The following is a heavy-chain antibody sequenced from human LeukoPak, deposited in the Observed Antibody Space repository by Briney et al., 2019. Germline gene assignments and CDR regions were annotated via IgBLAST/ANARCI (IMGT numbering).Heavy chain of an antibody. CDR3: ARAYSSSWYFNWFDP. CDR1: GDSISSYF. V-gene: IGHV4-59*08. CDR2: IDYRGST. D-gene: IGHD6-13*01. J-gene: IGHJ5*02. Sequence: SETLSLTCAVSGDSISSYFWTWIRQPPGKGLEWIGFIDYRGSTNYNPSLKSRVTISVDTSKNQFSLKLSSVTAADTAVYYCARAYSSSWYFNWFDPWGQGTLVTVSS.